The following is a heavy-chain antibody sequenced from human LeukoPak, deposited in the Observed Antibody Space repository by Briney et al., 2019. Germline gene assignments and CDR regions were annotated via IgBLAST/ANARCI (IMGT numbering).Heavy chain of an antibody. V-gene: IGHV1-18*01. D-gene: IGHD4-17*01. J-gene: IGHJ4*02. Sequence: GASVTVSCQGSGYTFTSYGISWVRQAPGQGLEWMGLINDYSGNTNYAQKLQGRVTMTTDTSTSTAYMELRSLRSDDTAVYYCARATPLPPYDYWGQGTLFTVSS. CDR3: ARATPLPPYDY. CDR2: INDYSGNT. CDR1: GYTFTSYG.